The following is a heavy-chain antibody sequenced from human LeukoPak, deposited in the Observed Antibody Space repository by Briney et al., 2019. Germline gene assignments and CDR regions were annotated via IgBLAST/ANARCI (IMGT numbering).Heavy chain of an antibody. CDR1: GYTFTSYG. Sequence: GASVKVSCKASGYTFTSYGISWVRQAPGQGLDGMGCISTYNGNTNYAQKLQGRVTMTTHTSTSTAYMELRSLRYDDTAVYYCAREGYYDSSGYYFPPAYWGQGTLVTVSS. CDR3: AREGYYDSSGYYFPPAY. J-gene: IGHJ4*02. CDR2: ISTYNGNT. V-gene: IGHV1-18*01. D-gene: IGHD3-22*01.